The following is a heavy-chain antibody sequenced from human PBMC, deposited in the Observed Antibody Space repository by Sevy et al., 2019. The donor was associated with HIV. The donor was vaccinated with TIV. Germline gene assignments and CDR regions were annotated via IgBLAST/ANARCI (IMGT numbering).Heavy chain of an antibody. CDR2: INPRDSDT. Sequence: GESLKISCKGSGYNITSYWIGWVRQMPGKGLEWMGIINPRDSDTRDIPSFQGQVTISVDKSINTAYLQWSSLKASDTAMYYCASQWSSSADYWGQGTLVTVSS. J-gene: IGHJ4*02. CDR1: GYNITSYW. D-gene: IGHD6-6*01. CDR3: ASQWSSSADY. V-gene: IGHV5-51*01.